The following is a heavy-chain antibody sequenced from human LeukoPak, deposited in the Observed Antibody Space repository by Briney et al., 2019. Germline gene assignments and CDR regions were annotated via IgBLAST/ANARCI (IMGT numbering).Heavy chain of an antibody. CDR1: GGSSSSSGYY. CDR2: IYYNANT. D-gene: IGHD3-22*01. J-gene: IGHJ6*02. V-gene: IGHV4-39*01. Sequence: PSETLSLTCTVSGGSSSSSGYYWGWIRQPPGKGLEWIGSIYYNANTYYNPSLKSRVTISVDTSKNQFSLKLSSVTAADTAVYYCARHWFCSSGNCHYYGMDVWGQGTTVTVSS. CDR3: ARHWFCSSGNCHYYGMDV.